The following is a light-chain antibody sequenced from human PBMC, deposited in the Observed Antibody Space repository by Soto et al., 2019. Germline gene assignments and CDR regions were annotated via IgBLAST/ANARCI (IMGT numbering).Light chain of an antibody. CDR3: MQATHWPPT. CDR1: QGLLYGDGHTY. CDR2: KVS. V-gene: IGKV2-30*01. Sequence: DVVMTQSPLSLPVSLGQPASISCKSSQGLLYGDGHTYLNWFQLRPGQSPRRLIYKVSDRDSGVPARFSGSGSGTDFTLKISRVEADDVGLYYCMQATHWPPTFGQGTKVEIK. J-gene: IGKJ1*01.